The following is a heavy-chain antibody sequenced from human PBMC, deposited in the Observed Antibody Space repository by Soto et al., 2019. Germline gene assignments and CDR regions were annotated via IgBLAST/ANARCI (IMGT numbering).Heavy chain of an antibody. CDR1: GLTFSSYA. J-gene: IGHJ4*02. CDR2: ISGSGGST. D-gene: IGHD3-22*01. Sequence: VGSLRLSCAASGLTFSSYATSWVRQAPGKGLEWVSAISGSGGSTYYADSVKGRFTISRDNSKNTLYLQMNSLRAEDTAVYYCAKVYRIVVVTGTLDYWGQGTLVTVSS. V-gene: IGHV3-23*01. CDR3: AKVYRIVVVTGTLDY.